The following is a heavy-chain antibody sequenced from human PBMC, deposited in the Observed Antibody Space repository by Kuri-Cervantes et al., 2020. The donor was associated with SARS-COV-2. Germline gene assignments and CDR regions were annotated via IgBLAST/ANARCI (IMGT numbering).Heavy chain of an antibody. D-gene: IGHD3-10*01. V-gene: IGHV4-38-2*01. CDR3: ATNSLSDSYYNGDMDV. Sequence: ESLKISCAVSGYSISSGYYWGWIRQPPGKGLEWIGSIYHSGSTYYNPSLKSRVTISVDRSKNQFSLSLTSVTAADTAVYYCATNSLSDSYYNGDMDVWGKGTTVTVSS. CDR1: GYSISSGYY. J-gene: IGHJ6*03. CDR2: IYHSGST.